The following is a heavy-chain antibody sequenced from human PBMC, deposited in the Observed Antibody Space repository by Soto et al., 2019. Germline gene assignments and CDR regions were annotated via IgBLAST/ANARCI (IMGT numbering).Heavy chain of an antibody. V-gene: IGHV4-34*01. CDR1: AGSFSHYY. D-gene: IGHD6-19*01. CDR2: IKHSGIS. CDR3: ARGGSSDWQVALDI. J-gene: IGHJ3*02. Sequence: PSETLSLTCAVYAGSFSHYYWNWIRQSPGKGLEWIGKIKHSGISNYNPSLRSRVSISVDMSKNQFSLRLTSVTAADTAVYYCARGGSSDWQVALDIWGQGTMVTXS.